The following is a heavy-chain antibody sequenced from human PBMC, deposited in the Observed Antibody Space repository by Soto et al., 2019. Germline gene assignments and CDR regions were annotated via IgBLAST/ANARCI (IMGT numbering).Heavy chain of an antibody. J-gene: IGHJ4*02. Sequence: QVHLVQSGAEVKKPGASVKVSCQGSGYAFTTYGITWVRQAPGQGLEWMGWISAHNGNTNYAQQLQCRVTVTRDTSTSTAYMELMGLRYDDTAVYYCARGRYGAYWGQGALVTFSS. CDR1: GYAFTTYG. CDR2: ISAHNGNT. CDR3: ARGRYGAY. D-gene: IGHD3-10*01. V-gene: IGHV1-18*01.